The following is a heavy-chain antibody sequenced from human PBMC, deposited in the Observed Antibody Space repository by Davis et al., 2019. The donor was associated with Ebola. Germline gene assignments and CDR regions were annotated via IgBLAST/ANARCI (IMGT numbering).Heavy chain of an antibody. V-gene: IGHV3-7*03. Sequence: PGGSLRLSCAGSQFNFTGAWMNWVRQAPGKGLEWVASTNPDASEKYYVDSARGRFTISRDNAKNMLYLQMSSLSADDTAVYYCARSTLGDSSPKFEDWGQGTLVTVSS. CDR2: TNPDASEK. D-gene: IGHD2-21*02. CDR3: ARSTLGDSSPKFED. J-gene: IGHJ4*02. CDR1: QFNFTGAW.